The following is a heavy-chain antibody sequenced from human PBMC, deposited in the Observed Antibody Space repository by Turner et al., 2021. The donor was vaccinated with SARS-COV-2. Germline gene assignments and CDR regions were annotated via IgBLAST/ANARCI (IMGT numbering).Heavy chain of an antibody. D-gene: IGHD5-12*01. Sequence: QLQLQESGPGLVKPSETLSPTCTVSGGPISSSSYHWGWIRQPPGKGLECIGSIYYSGSTYYNPSLKSRVTISVDTSKNQFSLKLSSVTAADTAVYYCARRVWLRAHFDYWGQGTLVTVSS. CDR1: GGPISSSSYH. CDR2: IYYSGST. CDR3: ARRVWLRAHFDY. J-gene: IGHJ4*02. V-gene: IGHV4-39*01.